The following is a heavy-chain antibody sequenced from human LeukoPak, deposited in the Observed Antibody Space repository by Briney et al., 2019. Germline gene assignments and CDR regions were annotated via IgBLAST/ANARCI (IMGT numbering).Heavy chain of an antibody. J-gene: IGHJ4*02. CDR2: IQEDGGEK. V-gene: IGHV3-7*01. CDR3: ARQIASTY. D-gene: IGHD5/OR15-5a*01. Sequence: GGSLRLSCAASGFTFSSYWMHWVRQAPGKGLEWVATIQEDGGEKYYVDSVKGRFTISRDNAKNSLYLQMNSLRAEDTAVYYCARQIASTYWGQGTLVTVSS. CDR1: GFTFSSYW.